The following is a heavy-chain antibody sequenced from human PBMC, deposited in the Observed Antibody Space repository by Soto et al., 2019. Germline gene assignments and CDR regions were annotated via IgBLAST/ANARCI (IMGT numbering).Heavy chain of an antibody. Sequence: ASVKVSCKASGYTFTSYGISWVRQAPGQGLEWMEWISAYNGNTNYAQKLQGRVTMTTDTSTSTAYMELRSLRSDDTAVYYCATSRIAAAGHDAFDIWGQGTMVTVSS. D-gene: IGHD6-13*01. V-gene: IGHV1-18*01. CDR1: GYTFTSYG. CDR3: ATSRIAAAGHDAFDI. J-gene: IGHJ3*02. CDR2: ISAYNGNT.